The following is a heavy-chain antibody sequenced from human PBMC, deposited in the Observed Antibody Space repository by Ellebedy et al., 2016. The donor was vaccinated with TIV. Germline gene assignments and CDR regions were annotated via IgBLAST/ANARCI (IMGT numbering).Heavy chain of an antibody. CDR3: ARGNLMLRGVMVYGPPTNFFDY. CDR1: GFIFSSYS. D-gene: IGHD3-10*01. V-gene: IGHV3-48*04. J-gene: IGHJ4*02. Sequence: GESLKISCAASGFIFSSYSMNWVRQAPGKGLEWVSYISSSSSTIYYADSVKGRFTISRDNAKNSLYLQMNSLRAGDTAVYYCARGNLMLRGVMVYGPPTNFFDYWGQGALVTVSS. CDR2: ISSSSSTI.